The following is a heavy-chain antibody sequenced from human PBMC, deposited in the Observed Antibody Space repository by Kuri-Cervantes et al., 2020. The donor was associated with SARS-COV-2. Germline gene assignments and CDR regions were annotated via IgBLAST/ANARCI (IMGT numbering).Heavy chain of an antibody. CDR1: GYTFTSYY. Sequence: ASVKVSCKASGYTFTSYYMHWVRQAPGQGLEWMGIINPSGGSTSYAQKFQGRVTMTRDTSTSTVYMVLSSLRSEDTAVYYCAREGRNIDYYYGMDVWGQGTTVTVSS. CDR2: INPSGGST. CDR3: AREGRNIDYYYGMDV. D-gene: IGHD1-14*01. J-gene: IGHJ6*02. V-gene: IGHV1-46*01.